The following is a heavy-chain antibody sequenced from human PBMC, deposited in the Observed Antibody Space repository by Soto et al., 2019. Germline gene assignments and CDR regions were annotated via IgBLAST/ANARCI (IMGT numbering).Heavy chain of an antibody. CDR1: GFSFSDYF. J-gene: IGHJ5*02. V-gene: IGHV1-46*01. CDR3: ARDNSQNYGTPADRDLFYP. CDR2: INPSGDGR. Sequence: ASVKVSCKASGFSFSDYFMHWVRQAPGQGLEWMGIINPSGDGRNYPQKFQGRVTITRDTSTSTVYMDLSSLRYEDTAVYYCARDNSQNYGTPADRDLFYPWAQGT. D-gene: IGHD4-17*01.